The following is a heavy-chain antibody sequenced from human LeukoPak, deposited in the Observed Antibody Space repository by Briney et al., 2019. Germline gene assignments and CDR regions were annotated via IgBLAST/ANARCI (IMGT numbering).Heavy chain of an antibody. Sequence: PGGSLRLSCAASGFTFSSYGMHWVRQAPGKGLEWVAFIWYDGSNKYYADSVKGRFTISRDNSKNTLYVQMNSLGAEDTAVYYCARDSTPWFGEKMGDYFDYWGQGTLVTVSS. J-gene: IGHJ4*02. CDR2: IWYDGSNK. D-gene: IGHD3-10*01. V-gene: IGHV3-33*01. CDR3: ARDSTPWFGEKMGDYFDY. CDR1: GFTFSSYG.